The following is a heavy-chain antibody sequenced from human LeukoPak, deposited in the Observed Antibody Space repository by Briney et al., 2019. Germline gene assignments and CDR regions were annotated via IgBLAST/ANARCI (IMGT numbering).Heavy chain of an antibody. D-gene: IGHD2-2*01. J-gene: IGHJ4*02. V-gene: IGHV4-59*01. CDR1: GGSISSYF. Sequence: SETLSLTCTVSGGSISSYFWSWIRQPPGKGLEWIGYIYYSGRTNYNPSLKSRVNISVDTSKTQFSLKLSSVTAADTAVYYCARGNIVVVPAAMGFDYWGQGTLVTVSS. CDR2: IYYSGRT. CDR3: ARGNIVVVPAAMGFDY.